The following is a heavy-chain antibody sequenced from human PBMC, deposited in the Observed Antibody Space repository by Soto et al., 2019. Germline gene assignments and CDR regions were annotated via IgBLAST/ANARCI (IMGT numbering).Heavy chain of an antibody. D-gene: IGHD6-6*01. Sequence: TSETLSLTCTVSGGSISSGGYYWSWIRQHPGKGLEWIGYIYYSGSTYYNPSLKSRVTISVDTSKNQFSLKLSSVTAADTAVYYCARGIAARPNWFDPWGQGTLVTVSS. CDR3: ARGIAARPNWFDP. CDR2: IYYSGST. V-gene: IGHV4-31*03. CDR1: GGSISSGGYY. J-gene: IGHJ5*02.